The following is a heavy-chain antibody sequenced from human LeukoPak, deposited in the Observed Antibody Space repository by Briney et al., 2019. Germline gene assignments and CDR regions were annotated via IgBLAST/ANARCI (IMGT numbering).Heavy chain of an antibody. D-gene: IGHD2-2*01. J-gene: IGHJ5*02. V-gene: IGHV4-39*07. CDR1: GGSISSSSYY. Sequence: SETLSLTCTVSGGSISSSSYYWGWIRQPPGKGLEWIGSIYYSGSTYYNPSLKSRVTISVDTSKNQFSLGLSSVTAADTAVYYCARWGTYASTSNWFDPWGHGTLVTVSS. CDR2: IYYSGST. CDR3: ARWGTYASTSNWFDP.